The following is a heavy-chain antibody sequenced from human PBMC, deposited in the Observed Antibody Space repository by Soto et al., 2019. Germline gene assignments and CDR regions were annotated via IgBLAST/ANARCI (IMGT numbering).Heavy chain of an antibody. J-gene: IGHJ4*02. Sequence: QVQLVQSGAEVRKPGASVKVSCKASGYTFNRHSIQWVRQAPGQGLEWMGMIDPSGGDTNYAKKFQGRVTLTSDTSSSTVYMELSSLRSEDTAVYYCAKRRGVGLTSSSVDYWGSGTLVIVSA. CDR3: AKRRGVGLTSSSVDY. CDR2: IDPSGGDT. CDR1: GYTFNRHS. V-gene: IGHV1-46*02. D-gene: IGHD1-26*01.